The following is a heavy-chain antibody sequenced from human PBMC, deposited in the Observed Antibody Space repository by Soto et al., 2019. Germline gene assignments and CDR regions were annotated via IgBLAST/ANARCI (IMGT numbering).Heavy chain of an antibody. V-gene: IGHV3-15*07. CDR2: VKGKSDGGTA. D-gene: IGHD1-1*01. Sequence: AGGSLRLSCVVSSVTFSKTWMNWVRQAPGKGLEWVGRVKGKSDGGTADYAAPVQGRFTVSRDDSEDTLYLQMNSLKAEDTAVYYCVYNMDVWGQGTTVTVSS. CDR3: VYNMDV. J-gene: IGHJ6*02. CDR1: SVTFSKTW.